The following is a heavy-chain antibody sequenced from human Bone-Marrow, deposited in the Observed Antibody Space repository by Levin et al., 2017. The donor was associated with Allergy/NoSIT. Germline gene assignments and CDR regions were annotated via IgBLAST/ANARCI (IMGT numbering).Heavy chain of an antibody. CDR2: IIGSGSDT. CDR1: GFSFSGYV. Sequence: RGESLKISCAASGFSFSGYVMSWVRQAPGKGLEWVSAIIGSGSDTYYADSVKGRFTISRDNSKNTVYLQMNRLRVEDTAVYYCAKEEDGEFDFWGQGTLVTVSS. CDR3: AKEEDGEFDF. V-gene: IGHV3-23*01. J-gene: IGHJ4*02.